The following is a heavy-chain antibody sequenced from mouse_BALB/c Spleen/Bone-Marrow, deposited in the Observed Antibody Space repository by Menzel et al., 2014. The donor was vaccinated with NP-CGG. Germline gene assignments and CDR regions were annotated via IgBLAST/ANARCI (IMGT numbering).Heavy chain of an antibody. CDR1: GFTFSSYG. CDR2: ISGGGSYT. V-gene: IGHV5-9-2*01. J-gene: IGHJ4*01. D-gene: IGHD2-14*01. CDR3: ARGHYRYDAYAMDY. Sequence: EVQLVESGGGLVKPGGSPKLSCAASGFTFSSYGMSWVRQTPEKRLEWVATISGGGSYTYYPDSVKGRFTISRDNAKNNLYLQMSSLRSEDTALYYCARGHYRYDAYAMDYWGQGTSVTVSS.